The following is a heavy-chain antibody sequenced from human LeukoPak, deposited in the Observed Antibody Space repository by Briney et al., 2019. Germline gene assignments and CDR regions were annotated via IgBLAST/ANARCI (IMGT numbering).Heavy chain of an antibody. J-gene: IGHJ6*02. Sequence: SVTVSCTASGGTFSSYAISWVRQAPGQGLEWMGGIIPIFGTANYAQKFQGRVTITADESTSTAYMELSSLRSEDTAVYYCARGATVTTYTYYYGMDVWGQGTTVTVSS. CDR3: ARGATVTTYTYYYGMDV. CDR1: GGTFSSYA. CDR2: IIPIFGTA. D-gene: IGHD4-17*01. V-gene: IGHV1-69*13.